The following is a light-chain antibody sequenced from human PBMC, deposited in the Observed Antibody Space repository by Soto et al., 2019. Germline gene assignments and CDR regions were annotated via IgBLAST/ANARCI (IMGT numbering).Light chain of an antibody. Sequence: EIVLTQSPGTLSLSPGERATLSCRASQSVSSYLAWYQQKPGQAPRLLIYDASTTATGISARFSGSGSGTDFTLTISSLEPEDFAVYYCQQRSTWPVTFGQGTKVEV. CDR3: QQRSTWPVT. CDR2: DAS. V-gene: IGKV3-11*01. CDR1: QSVSSY. J-gene: IGKJ1*01.